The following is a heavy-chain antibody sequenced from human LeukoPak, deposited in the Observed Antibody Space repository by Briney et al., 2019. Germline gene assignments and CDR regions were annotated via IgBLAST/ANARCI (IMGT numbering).Heavy chain of an antibody. Sequence: GGSLRLSCAASGFTFDDYAMHWVRQAPGKGLEWVSGISWDGGSTYYADSVKGRFTISRDNSKNSLYLQMNSLRAEDTALYYCAKGETGDDYYYYGMDVWGQGTTVTVSS. CDR1: GFTFDDYA. V-gene: IGHV3-43D*03. CDR2: ISWDGGST. J-gene: IGHJ6*02. CDR3: AKGETGDDYYYYGMDV. D-gene: IGHD7-27*01.